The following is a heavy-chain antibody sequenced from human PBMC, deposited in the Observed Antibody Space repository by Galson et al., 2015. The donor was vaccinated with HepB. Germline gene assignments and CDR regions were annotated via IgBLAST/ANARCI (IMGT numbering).Heavy chain of an antibody. Sequence: SLRLSCAASGFTFSDYYMSWIRQAPGKGLEWVSYIGSSGSTIYYADSVKGRFTISRDNAKNSLYLQMNSLRAEDTAVYYCARGDLSSIAAPNDYWGQGTLVTVSS. CDR2: IGSSGSTI. CDR1: GFTFSDYY. CDR3: ARGDLSSIAAPNDY. D-gene: IGHD6-6*01. J-gene: IGHJ4*02. V-gene: IGHV3-11*01.